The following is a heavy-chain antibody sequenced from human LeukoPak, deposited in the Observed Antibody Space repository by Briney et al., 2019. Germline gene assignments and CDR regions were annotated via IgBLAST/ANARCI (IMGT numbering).Heavy chain of an antibody. Sequence: GGSLRLSCAASGFTVSSNYMSWVRQAPGKGLEWVSVIYSGGSTYYADSVKGRFTISRDIVENSLYLQMNSLRAEDTAVYYCARSGSSNRLLLGESTSYSYMDVWGEGTTVTVSS. CDR3: ARSGSSNRLLLGESTSYSYMDV. V-gene: IGHV3-53*01. CDR1: GFTVSSNY. J-gene: IGHJ6*03. D-gene: IGHD3-10*01. CDR2: IYSGGST.